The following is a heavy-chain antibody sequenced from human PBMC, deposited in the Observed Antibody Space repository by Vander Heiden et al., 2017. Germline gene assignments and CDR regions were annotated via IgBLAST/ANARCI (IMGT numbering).Heavy chain of an antibody. V-gene: IGHV3-30*18. CDR1: GFTFSSYP. CDR3: AKGITMVQFYYGMDV. D-gene: IGHD3-10*01. J-gene: IGHJ6*02. Sequence: QVQVVQSGGSVVQPGTSLRLYCAASGFTFSSYPMFWVRQAPGKGLEWVEVMAYDGTYIYYADSVKGRFTISRDNSKNTLDLQMNSLRAEDTAVYYCAKGITMVQFYYGMDVWGQGTTVTVSS. CDR2: MAYDGTYI.